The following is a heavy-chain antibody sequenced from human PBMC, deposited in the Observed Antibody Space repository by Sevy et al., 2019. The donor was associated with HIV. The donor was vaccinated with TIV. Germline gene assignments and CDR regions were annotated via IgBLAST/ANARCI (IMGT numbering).Heavy chain of an antibody. CDR2: IRQDGSEK. D-gene: IGHD3-10*01. V-gene: IGHV3-7*01. J-gene: IGHJ6*02. CDR1: GFTFRNFW. CDR3: AKSYFGSGTSYGMDL. Sequence: GGSLRLSCAVSGFTFRNFWMSWVGQAPGKGLEWVANIRQDGSEKYYVDSVRGRFTISRDNAKNSLFLQLNSLRADDTAIYYCAKSYFGSGTSYGMDLWGRGTTVTVSS.